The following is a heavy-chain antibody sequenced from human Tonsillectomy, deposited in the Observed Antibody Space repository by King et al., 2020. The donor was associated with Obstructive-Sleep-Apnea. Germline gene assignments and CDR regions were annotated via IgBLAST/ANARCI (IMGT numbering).Heavy chain of an antibody. Sequence: QLVQSGAEVKKPGASVKVSCKASGFSFTHFYINWVRQAPGQGLEWMGKIYPNDGSTINAQMFQGRVTMTRDTSTSTVYMELSSLRSEDTAVYYCAKITGSGRRQADAFDIWGQGTMVTVS. D-gene: IGHD3-10*01. V-gene: IGHV1-46*03. CDR3: AKITGSGRRQADAFDI. CDR1: GFSFTHFY. J-gene: IGHJ3*02. CDR2: IYPNDGST.